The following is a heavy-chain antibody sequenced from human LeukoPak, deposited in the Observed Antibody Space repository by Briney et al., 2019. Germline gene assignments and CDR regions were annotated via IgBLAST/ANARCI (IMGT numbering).Heavy chain of an antibody. V-gene: IGHV3-48*03. CDR3: AMRGDY. J-gene: IGHJ4*02. CDR1: GFTFSRYQ. Sequence: PGGSLRLSCAASGFTFSRYQMNWVRQAPGRGLEWVSYISSNGSTMYYADSVTGRFTISRDNAKNSLYLQMDSLRAEDTAAYYCAMRGDYWGQGTLVTVSS. CDR2: ISSNGSTM.